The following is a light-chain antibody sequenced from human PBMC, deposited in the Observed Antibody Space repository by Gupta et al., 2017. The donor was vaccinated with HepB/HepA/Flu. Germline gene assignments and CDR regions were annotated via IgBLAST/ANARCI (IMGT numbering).Light chain of an antibody. V-gene: IGKV3-15*01. CDR1: QSVNRN. J-gene: IGKJ1*01. Sequence: EVVMTQSPATLSVSPGERATLSCRASQSVNRNLAWYQQKAGQAPRLLLFDVSIRASRTPARFSGSGSGTEFTLTISSLQAEDCAIYYCQQYNDWPPWTFGQGTKVEIK. CDR2: DVS. CDR3: QQYNDWPPWT.